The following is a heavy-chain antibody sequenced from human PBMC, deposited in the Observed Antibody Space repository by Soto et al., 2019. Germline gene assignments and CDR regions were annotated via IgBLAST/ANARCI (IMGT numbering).Heavy chain of an antibody. CDR2: IYYSGST. Sequence: PSETLSLTCTVSGGSISSYYWSWIRQPPGKGLEWIGYIYYSGSTNYNPSLKSRVTISVDTSKNQFSLKLSSVTAADTAVYYCARGNYGSGSYYSYYYYYGMDVWGQGTTVTVSS. D-gene: IGHD3-10*01. CDR3: ARGNYGSGSYYSYYYYYGMDV. J-gene: IGHJ6*02. V-gene: IGHV4-59*01. CDR1: GGSISSYY.